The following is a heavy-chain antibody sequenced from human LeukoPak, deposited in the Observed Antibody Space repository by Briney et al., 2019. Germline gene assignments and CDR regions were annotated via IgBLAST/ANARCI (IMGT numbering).Heavy chain of an antibody. CDR1: GGSISSYY. Sequence: SETLSLSCTVSGGSISSYYWSWIRQPPGKGLEWIGYIYYSGSTNYNPSPKSRVTISVDTSKNQFSLKLSSVTAADTAVYYCAGASGWYPVDYWGQGTLVTVSS. D-gene: IGHD6-19*01. CDR2: IYYSGST. CDR3: AGASGWYPVDY. V-gene: IGHV4-59*01. J-gene: IGHJ4*02.